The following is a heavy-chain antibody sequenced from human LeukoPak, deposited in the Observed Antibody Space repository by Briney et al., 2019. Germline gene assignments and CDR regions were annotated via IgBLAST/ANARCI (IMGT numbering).Heavy chain of an antibody. Sequence: GGSLRLSCAASGLIFSNYAMSWVRQAPGKGLEWVSGVYGGGNAYYADSVKGRFAISRDNSKNTLYLQMDSLRAEDTAVYYCARRVNSDFDYWGQGTLVTVSP. CDR2: VYGGGNA. J-gene: IGHJ4*02. V-gene: IGHV3-53*01. D-gene: IGHD2-21*01. CDR1: GLIFSNYA. CDR3: ARRVNSDFDY.